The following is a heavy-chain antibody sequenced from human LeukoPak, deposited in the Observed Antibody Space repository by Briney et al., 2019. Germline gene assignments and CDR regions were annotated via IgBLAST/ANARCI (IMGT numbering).Heavy chain of an antibody. D-gene: IGHD6-13*01. CDR3: AKDIEPRPGIAAAGSTFDY. CDR2: ISWDGGST. Sequence: GGSLRLSCAASGFTFDDYAMHWVRQAPGKGLEWVSLISWDGGSTYYADSVKGRFTISRDNSKNSLYLQMNSLRAEDTALYYCAKDIEPRPGIAAAGSTFDYWGQGTLVTVSS. V-gene: IGHV3-43D*03. J-gene: IGHJ4*02. CDR1: GFTFDDYA.